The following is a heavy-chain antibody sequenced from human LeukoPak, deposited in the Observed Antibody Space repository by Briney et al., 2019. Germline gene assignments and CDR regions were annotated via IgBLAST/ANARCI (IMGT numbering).Heavy chain of an antibody. CDR2: IIPIFGTA. CDR1: GGTFISYA. Sequence: SXKVSCKASGGTFISYAISWVRQAPGQGLEWMGGIIPIFGTANYAQKFQGRVTITADESTSTAYMELSSLRSEDTAVYYCAAHGGITIFGVVIINYYMDVWGKGTTVTVSS. J-gene: IGHJ6*03. D-gene: IGHD3-3*01. CDR3: AAHGGITIFGVVIINYYMDV. V-gene: IGHV1-69*13.